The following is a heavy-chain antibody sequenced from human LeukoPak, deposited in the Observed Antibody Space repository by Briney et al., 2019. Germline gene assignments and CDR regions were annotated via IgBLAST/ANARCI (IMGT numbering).Heavy chain of an antibody. J-gene: IGHJ4*02. Sequence: GGSLRLSCAASGFTFSSYWMSWVRQAPGKGLEWVANIKQDGSEKYYVDSVKGRFTISRDNAKNSLYLQMNSLRAEDTAVYYCARDEVMVRGPPFDYWGQGTLVTVSS. CDR2: IKQDGSEK. CDR3: ARDEVMVRGPPFDY. D-gene: IGHD3-10*01. CDR1: GFTFSSYW. V-gene: IGHV3-7*01.